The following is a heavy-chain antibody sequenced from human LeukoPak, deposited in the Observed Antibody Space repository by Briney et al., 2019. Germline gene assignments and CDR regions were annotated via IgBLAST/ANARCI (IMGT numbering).Heavy chain of an antibody. V-gene: IGHV3-23*01. CDR3: AKDRRYRYGGDY. J-gene: IGHJ4*02. CDR2: ISGSGGST. CDR1: GFTFSSYA. Sequence: GGSLRLSCAASGFTFSSYAMSWVRQAPGKGLEWVSAISGSGGSTYYADSVKGRFTISRDNPKNTLYLQMNSLRAEDTAVYYCAKDRRYRYGGDYCGQGTLVTDSS. D-gene: IGHD5-18*01.